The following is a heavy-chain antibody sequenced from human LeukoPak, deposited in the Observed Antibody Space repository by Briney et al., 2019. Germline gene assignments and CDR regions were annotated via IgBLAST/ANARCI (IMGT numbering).Heavy chain of an antibody. J-gene: IGHJ5*02. CDR1: GFTFSSYA. D-gene: IGHD2-15*01. CDR3: ARRWGLLRRDHNWFDP. V-gene: IGHV3-23*01. Sequence: GGSLRLSCAASGFTFSSYAMSWVRQAPGKGLEWVSAISGSGGSTYYADSVKGRFTVSRDNSKNTLYLQMNSLRAEDTAVYYCARRWGLLRRDHNWFDPWGQGTLVTVSS. CDR2: ISGSGGST.